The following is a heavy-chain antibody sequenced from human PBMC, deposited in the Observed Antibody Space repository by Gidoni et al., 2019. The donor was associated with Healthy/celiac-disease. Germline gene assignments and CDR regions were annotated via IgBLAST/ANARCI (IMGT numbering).Heavy chain of an antibody. Sequence: QLQLQESGPGLVKPSETLSLTCTVSGGSIRSSSYYWGWIRQPPGKGLGWIGIIYYSWSPYYIPSLKCRGTISINTSKNQFSLKLSSVSAADTAVYYCARRLWFRELYFDYWGQGTLVTVSS. CDR2: IYYSWSP. CDR3: ARRLWFRELYFDY. D-gene: IGHD3-10*01. CDR1: GGSIRSSSYY. V-gene: IGHV4-39*01. J-gene: IGHJ4*02.